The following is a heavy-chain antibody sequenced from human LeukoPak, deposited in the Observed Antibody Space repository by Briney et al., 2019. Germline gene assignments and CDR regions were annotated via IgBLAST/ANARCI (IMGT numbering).Heavy chain of an antibody. CDR3: ARDPNFLPSGSFGY. D-gene: IGHD1-26*01. Sequence: GGSLRLSCAASGFTFSSYSMNWVRQAPGKGLEWVSSISSSSSYIYYADSVKGRFTISRDNAKNSLYLQMNSLRAEDTAVYYCARDPNFLPSGSFGYWGQGTLVTISS. J-gene: IGHJ4*02. CDR2: ISSSSSYI. V-gene: IGHV3-21*01. CDR1: GFTFSSYS.